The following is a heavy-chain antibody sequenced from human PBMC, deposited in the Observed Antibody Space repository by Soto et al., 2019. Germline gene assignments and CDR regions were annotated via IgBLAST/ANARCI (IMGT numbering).Heavy chain of an antibody. CDR2: IYYSGST. CDR1: SGSVSSHSYY. Sequence: SETLSLTCTVSSGSVSSHSYYWSWIRQPPGKGLEWIGYIYYSGSTYYNPSLKSQVTISVDTSKNQFSLKLRSVTAADTAVYYCARTYCSSASCYGLYYFGMDVWGQGTTVTV. V-gene: IGHV4-61*01. CDR3: ARTYCSSASCYGLYYFGMDV. J-gene: IGHJ6*02. D-gene: IGHD2-2*01.